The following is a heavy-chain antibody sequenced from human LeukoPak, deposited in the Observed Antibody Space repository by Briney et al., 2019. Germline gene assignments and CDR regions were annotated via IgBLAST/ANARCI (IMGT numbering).Heavy chain of an antibody. Sequence: GGSLRLSCAASGFTFSSYWMSWVRQAPGKGLEWVANIKQDGSEKYYVDSVKGRFTISRDNAKNSLYLQMNSLRAEDMAVYYCARDVLGSRSYDSFDPWGQGTLVTVSS. CDR2: IKQDGSEK. V-gene: IGHV3-7*01. CDR3: ARDVLGSRSYDSFDP. CDR1: GFTFSSYW. D-gene: IGHD3-10*01. J-gene: IGHJ5*02.